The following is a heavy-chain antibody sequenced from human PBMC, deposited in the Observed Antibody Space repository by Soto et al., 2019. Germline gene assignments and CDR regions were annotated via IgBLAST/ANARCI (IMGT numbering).Heavy chain of an antibody. D-gene: IGHD3-3*01. CDR1: GGSISSYY. Sequence: SETLSLTCTVSGGSISSYYWSWIRQPPGKGLEWIGYIYYSGSTNYNPSLKSRVTISVDTSKNQFSLKLSSVTAADTAVYYCARAWPGSGIFGVVMAFDIWGQGTMVTVSS. J-gene: IGHJ3*02. CDR3: ARAWPGSGIFGVVMAFDI. V-gene: IGHV4-59*01. CDR2: IYYSGST.